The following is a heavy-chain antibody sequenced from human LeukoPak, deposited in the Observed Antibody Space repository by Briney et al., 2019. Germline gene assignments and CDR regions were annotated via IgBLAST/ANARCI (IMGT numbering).Heavy chain of an antibody. V-gene: IGHV1-2*02. CDR1: GYTFTGYY. Sequence: ASVKVSCKASGYTFTGYYMHWVRQAPGQGLEWMGWINPNSGGTNYAQKFQERVTITRDMSTSTAYMELSSLRSEDTAVYYCAADRWGYCSSSSCRFDLWGQGTLVTVSP. D-gene: IGHD2-2*01. CDR2: INPNSGGT. J-gene: IGHJ5*02. CDR3: AADRWGYCSSSSCRFDL.